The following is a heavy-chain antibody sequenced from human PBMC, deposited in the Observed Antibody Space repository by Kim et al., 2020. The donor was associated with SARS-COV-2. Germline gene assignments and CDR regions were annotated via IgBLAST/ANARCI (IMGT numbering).Heavy chain of an antibody. CDR3: ARNWGADF. V-gene: IGHV3-23*01. CDR1: GFTFSSYA. J-gene: IGHJ4*01. Sequence: GGSLRLSCAASGFTFSSYAMSWVRQAPEKGLECISTIRAGGGATYYADSVKGRFTISRDNSKNTLYLQMNSLRAEDTAIYYCARNWGADFWGQGTLVSVS. D-gene: IGHD3-16*01. CDR2: IRAGGGAT.